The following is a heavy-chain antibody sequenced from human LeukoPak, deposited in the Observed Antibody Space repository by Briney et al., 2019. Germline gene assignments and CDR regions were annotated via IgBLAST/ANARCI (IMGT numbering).Heavy chain of an antibody. CDR1: GGSISSYY. V-gene: IGHV4-4*07. J-gene: IGHJ3*02. D-gene: IGHD6-19*01. CDR3: ARSYSSGRPFSRAFDI. Sequence: SETLSLTCTVSGGSISSYYWSWIRQPAGKGLEWIGRIYTSGSTNYNPSLKSRVTMSVDTSKNQFSLKLSSVTAADTAVYYCARSYSSGRPFSRAFDIWGQGTMVTVSS. CDR2: IYTSGST.